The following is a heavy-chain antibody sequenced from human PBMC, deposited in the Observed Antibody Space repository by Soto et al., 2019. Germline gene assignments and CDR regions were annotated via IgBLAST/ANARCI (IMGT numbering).Heavy chain of an antibody. Sequence: PGGSLRLSCAASGFTFSSYWMSWVRQAPGKGLEWVANIKQDGSEKYYVDSVKGRFTISRDNAKNSLYLQMNSLRAEDTAVYYCARPNDCSGGSCYHYYFDYWGQGTLVTVSS. CDR2: IKQDGSEK. D-gene: IGHD2-15*01. CDR3: ARPNDCSGGSCYHYYFDY. CDR1: GFTFSSYW. V-gene: IGHV3-7*05. J-gene: IGHJ4*02.